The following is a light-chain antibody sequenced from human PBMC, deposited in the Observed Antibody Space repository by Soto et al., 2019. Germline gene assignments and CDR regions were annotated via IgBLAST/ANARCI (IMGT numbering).Light chain of an antibody. J-gene: IGKJ4*01. CDR2: DAS. CDR1: QDINNC. Sequence: DIQMTQSPSSLSASVGDRVTITCQASQDINNCLNWYQQKPGKAPKLLIYDASNLEIGVPSKFSGSGSGTDFTFTISSLQPEDIATYYCQHYDNIALTFGGGTKVEIK. V-gene: IGKV1-33*01. CDR3: QHYDNIALT.